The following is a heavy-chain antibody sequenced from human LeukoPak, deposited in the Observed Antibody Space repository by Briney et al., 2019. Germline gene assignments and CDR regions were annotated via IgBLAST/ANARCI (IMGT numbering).Heavy chain of an antibody. V-gene: IGHV3-23*01. J-gene: IGHJ3*02. Sequence: QPGGSLRLSCAASGCTFSSYAMNWVRQAPGKGLEWVSTISGSGSSTYYADSVKGRFTISRDNSKSTLYLQMNSLRAEDTAVYYCAKVSPPADYGEPIDAFDIWGQGTMVTVSS. CDR3: AKVSPPADYGEPIDAFDI. CDR2: ISGSGSST. D-gene: IGHD4-17*01. CDR1: GCTFSSYA.